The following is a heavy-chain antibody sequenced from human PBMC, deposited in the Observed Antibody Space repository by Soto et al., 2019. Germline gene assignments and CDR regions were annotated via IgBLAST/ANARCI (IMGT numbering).Heavy chain of an antibody. D-gene: IGHD3-10*01. CDR2: ISAYNANT. J-gene: IGHJ6*02. V-gene: IGHV1-18*01. CDR3: AKGKGSGTYIYYYGMDV. Sequence: ASVKVSCKASGYTFTSYGISWVRQAPEQGLEWMGWISAYNANTNYAQKLQGRVTMTTDTSTSTAYMELRSLRSDDTAVYYCAKGKGSGTYIYYYGMDVWGQGTTVTVSS. CDR1: GYTFTSYG.